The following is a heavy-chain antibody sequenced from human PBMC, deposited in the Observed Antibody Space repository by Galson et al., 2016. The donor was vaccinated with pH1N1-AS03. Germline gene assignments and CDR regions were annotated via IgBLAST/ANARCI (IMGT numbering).Heavy chain of an antibody. D-gene: IGHD3-22*01. V-gene: IGHV3-74*03. J-gene: IGHJ3*01. CDR3: AREGGVSESDGYYRPLDL. CDR2: VSSDGSRT. Sequence: SLRLSCAASAFSFSRHWMHWVRQAPGKGLVWVSRVSSDGSRTTYTDSVKGRFSISRDNAQNMLYLELNSLRDEDTALYFCAREGGVSESDGYYRPLDLWGQGAMVVVS. CDR1: AFSFSRHW.